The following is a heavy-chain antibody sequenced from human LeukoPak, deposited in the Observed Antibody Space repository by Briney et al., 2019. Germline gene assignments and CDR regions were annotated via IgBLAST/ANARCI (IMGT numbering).Heavy chain of an antibody. Sequence: PSETLSLTCTVSGGSIRSYYWSWVRQPPGKGLEWVGYIYFSRSTNYNPSLTSRLTISVDTSKNQFSLKLTSVTAADTAVYYCARLDADRFDYCGQGTLVTVSS. V-gene: IGHV4-59*01. CDR2: IYFSRST. D-gene: IGHD1-1*01. CDR1: GGSIRSYY. CDR3: ARLDADRFDY. J-gene: IGHJ4*02.